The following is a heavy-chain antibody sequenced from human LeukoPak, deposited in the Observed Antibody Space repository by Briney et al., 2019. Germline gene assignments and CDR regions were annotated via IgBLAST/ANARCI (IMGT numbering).Heavy chain of an antibody. CDR3: AKDRGRYYYYYMDV. J-gene: IGHJ6*03. CDR1: GFTFDDYA. D-gene: IGHD2-15*01. Sequence: PGRSLRLSCAASGFTFDDYAMHWVRQAPGKGLEWVSLISWDGGSTYYADSVKGRFTISRDNSKNSLYLQMNSLRAEDTALYYCAKDRGRYYYYYMDVWGKGTTVTVSS. CDR2: ISWDGGST. V-gene: IGHV3-43D*03.